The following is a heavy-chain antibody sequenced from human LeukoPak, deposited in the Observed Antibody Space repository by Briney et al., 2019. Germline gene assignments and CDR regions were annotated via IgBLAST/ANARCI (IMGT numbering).Heavy chain of an antibody. CDR1: GYTFTSYY. Sequence: ASVEVSCKASGYTFTSYYMHWVRQAPGQGLEWMGIINPSGGSTSYAQKFQGRVTMTRDTSTSTVYMELSSLRSEDTAVYYCARVGGVAVAAPDNWFEPWGQGTLVTVSS. V-gene: IGHV1-46*01. CDR3: ARVGGVAVAAPDNWFEP. D-gene: IGHD6-19*01. CDR2: INPSGGST. J-gene: IGHJ5*02.